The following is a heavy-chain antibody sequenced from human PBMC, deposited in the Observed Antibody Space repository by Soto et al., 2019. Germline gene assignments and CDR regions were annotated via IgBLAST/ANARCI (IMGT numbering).Heavy chain of an antibody. D-gene: IGHD3-16*01. CDR2: IYPGDSDT. CDR3: AVGGISPGNYNYYTMDV. CDR1: GYSFTSYW. V-gene: IGHV5-51*01. Sequence: PGESLKISCKGSGYSFTSYWICWVRQMPGKGLEWMGFIYPGDSDTRYRPSFKGQVTISADKSISTAYLQWSSLKASDTAVYYCAVGGISPGNYNYYTMDVWGQGTTVTVSS. J-gene: IGHJ6*02.